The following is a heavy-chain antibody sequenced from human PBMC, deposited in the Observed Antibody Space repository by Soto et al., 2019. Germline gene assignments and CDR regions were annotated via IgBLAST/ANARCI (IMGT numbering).Heavy chain of an antibody. J-gene: IGHJ4*02. Sequence: GGSLRLSCAASGFTFTRYSMTWIRQAPGKGLEWLSHISSKSTFRNYADSVKGRFTISRDNTESSLFLQMNSLGVDDTAVYSCVRGGGGGLFEHWGQGVLVTVSS. CDR2: ISSKSTFR. D-gene: IGHD2-21*01. V-gene: IGHV3-21*05. CDR3: VRGGGGGLFEH. CDR1: GFTFTRYS.